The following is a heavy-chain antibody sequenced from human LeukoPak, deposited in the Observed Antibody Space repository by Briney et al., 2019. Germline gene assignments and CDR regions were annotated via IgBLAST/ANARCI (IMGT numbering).Heavy chain of an antibody. CDR1: GFTFSSYW. CDR3: ARPIYSSSWDAFNI. J-gene: IGHJ3*02. V-gene: IGHV3-7*01. D-gene: IGHD6-13*01. Sequence: PGGSLRHSCAASGFTFSSYWMRWVRQAPGKGLEGVANINQDGSKVYYVDSVKGPFTISRDKAKKSLYLQMNSLRAEDTAVYYCARPIYSSSWDAFNIWGQGTMVTVSS. CDR2: INQDGSKV.